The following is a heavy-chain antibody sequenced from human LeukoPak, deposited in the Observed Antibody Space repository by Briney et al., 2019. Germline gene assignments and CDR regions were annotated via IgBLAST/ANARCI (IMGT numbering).Heavy chain of an antibody. D-gene: IGHD3-9*01. CDR1: GFTFSSYA. V-gene: IGHV3-30*04. CDR2: ISYDGSKK. Sequence: GGSMRLSCAASGFTFSSYAMHWVRQAPGKWLEWVAVISYDGSKKYYADSVKGQFTIARDNSKNTLYLQMNSRRDQATTVYYCAREGLIGLDMLTGRYYFDYSREGTLVTVSS. CDR3: AREGLIGLDMLTGRYYFDY. J-gene: IGHJ4*02.